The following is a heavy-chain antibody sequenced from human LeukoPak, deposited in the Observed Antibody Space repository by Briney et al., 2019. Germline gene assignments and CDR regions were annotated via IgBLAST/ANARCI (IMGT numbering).Heavy chain of an antibody. J-gene: IGHJ4*02. CDR3: ARERPYYDSSGYADY. CDR2: IYHSGST. Sequence: SETLSLTCAVSGGSISSSNWWSWVHQPPGKGLEWIGEIYHSGSTNYNPSLKSRVTISVDKSKNQFSLKLSSVTAADTAVYYCARERPYYDSSGYADYWGQGTLVTVSS. D-gene: IGHD3-22*01. CDR1: GGSISSSNW. V-gene: IGHV4-4*02.